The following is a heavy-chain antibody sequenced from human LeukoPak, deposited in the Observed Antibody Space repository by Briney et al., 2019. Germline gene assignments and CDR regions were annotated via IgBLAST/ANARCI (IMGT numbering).Heavy chain of an antibody. CDR1: GGTFSSYA. V-gene: IGHV1-69*04. CDR2: IIPILGIA. D-gene: IGHD4-17*01. J-gene: IGHJ3*02. Sequence: ASVKVSCKVSGGTFSSYAISWVRQAPGQGLECMGRIIPILGIANYAQKFQGRVTITADKSTSTAYMELSSLRSEDTAVYYCASAYYGDYVGALDIWGQGTMVTVSS. CDR3: ASAYYGDYVGALDI.